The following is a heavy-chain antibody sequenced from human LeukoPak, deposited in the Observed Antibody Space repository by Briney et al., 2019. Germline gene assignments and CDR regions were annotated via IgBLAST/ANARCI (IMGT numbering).Heavy chain of an antibody. CDR3: ARGPRGAAGTYYYYYGMDV. V-gene: IGHV1-18*01. CDR1: GYTFTYYG. J-gene: IGHJ6*02. CDR2: ISAYNGNT. Sequence: RASVKVSYKTSGYTFTYYGVSWVRQAPGQGLEWMGWISAYNGNTNYAQKLQGRVTMTTDTSTSTVYMELWSLRSDDTAVYYCARGPRGAAGTYYYYYGMDVWGQGTTVTVSS. D-gene: IGHD1/OR15-1a*01.